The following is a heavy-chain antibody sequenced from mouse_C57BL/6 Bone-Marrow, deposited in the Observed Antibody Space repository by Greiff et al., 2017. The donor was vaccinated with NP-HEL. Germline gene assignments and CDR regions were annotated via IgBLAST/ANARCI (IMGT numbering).Heavy chain of an antibody. CDR1: GFTFSSYG. D-gene: IGHD2-3*01. CDR3: APDGLFAY. V-gene: IGHV5-6*02. Sequence: DVKLVESGGDLVKPGGSLKLSCAASGFTFSSYGMSWVRQTPDKRLEWVATISSGGSYTYYPDSVKGRFTISRDNAKNTLYLQMSSLKSEDTAMYYCAPDGLFAYWGQGTLVTVSA. J-gene: IGHJ3*01. CDR2: ISSGGSYT.